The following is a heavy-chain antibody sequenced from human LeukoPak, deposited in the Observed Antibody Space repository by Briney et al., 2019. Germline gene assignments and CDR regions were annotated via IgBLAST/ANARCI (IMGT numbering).Heavy chain of an antibody. CDR3: ARIWRSFGELAGVYGY. J-gene: IGHJ4*02. Sequence: GASVKVSCKTSGYTFTTYGITWVRQAPGQGLEWMGWINTNTGNPTYAQGFTGRFVFSLDTSVSTAYLQISSLKADDTAVYYCARIWRSFGELAGVYGYWGQGTLVTVSS. D-gene: IGHD3-10*01. CDR1: GYTFTTYG. V-gene: IGHV7-4-1*02. CDR2: INTNTGNP.